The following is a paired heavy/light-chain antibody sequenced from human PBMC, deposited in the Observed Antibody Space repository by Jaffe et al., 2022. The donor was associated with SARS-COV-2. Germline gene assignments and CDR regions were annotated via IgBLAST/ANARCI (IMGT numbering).Heavy chain of an antibody. J-gene: IGHJ6*02. CDR3: ARGGYYGSGPYAPDYYYGMDV. Sequence: QVQLQQWGAGLLKPSETLSLTCAVYGGSFSGFSWTWIRQPPGKGLEWIGEINHSGSTNYNPSLKSRVTISVDTSKNQFSLKLTSVTATDTAVYYCARGGYYGSGPYAPDYYYGMDVWGQGTTVTVSS. CDR2: INHSGST. CDR1: GGSFSGFS. V-gene: IGHV4-34*01. D-gene: IGHD3-10*01.
Light chain of an antibody. CDR1: QSISGW. CDR3: QQYSHYSFT. Sequence: DIQMTQSPSTLSASVGDRVTITCRASQSISGWLAWYQQKPGKAPKLLIYKASSLETGVPSRFSGSGSGTAFTLTISSLQPDDFATYYCQQYSHYSFTFGPGTKVGI. J-gene: IGKJ3*01. CDR2: KAS. V-gene: IGKV1-5*03.